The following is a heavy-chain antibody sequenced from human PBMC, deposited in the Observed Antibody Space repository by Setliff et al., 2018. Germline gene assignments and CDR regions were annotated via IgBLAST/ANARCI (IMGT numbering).Heavy chain of an antibody. Sequence: SETLSLTCTVSGGSISSYYWSWIRQPPGKGLEWIGYIYYSGSTYYNPSLKSRVTISVDTSKNQFSLKLSSVTAADTAVYYCARDWAAAAGTAVGDGLDYWGQGTLVTVSS. CDR3: ARDWAAAAGTAVGDGLDY. J-gene: IGHJ4*02. V-gene: IGHV4-30-4*08. CDR1: GGSISSYY. CDR2: IYYSGST. D-gene: IGHD6-13*01.